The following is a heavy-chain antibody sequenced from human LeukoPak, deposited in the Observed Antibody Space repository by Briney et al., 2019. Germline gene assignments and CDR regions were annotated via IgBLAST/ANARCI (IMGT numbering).Heavy chain of an antibody. CDR2: IKGDGSET. D-gene: IGHD3-22*01. CDR1: GFTFSDYW. CDR3: VRGQIGVSVIVH. J-gene: IGHJ5*02. V-gene: IGHV3-74*01. Sequence: PGGSLRLSCAASGFTFSDYWMHWVRQVPGKGLVWVSRIKGDGSETNYADSVKGRFTISRDNAKDTLFLQMNCLRVEDTAVYYCVRGQIGVSVIVHWGQGTLVTVSS.